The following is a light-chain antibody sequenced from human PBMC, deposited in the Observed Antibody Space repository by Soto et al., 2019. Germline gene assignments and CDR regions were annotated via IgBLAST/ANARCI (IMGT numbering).Light chain of an antibody. CDR2: SAS. J-gene: IGKJ1*01. V-gene: IGKV3-20*01. Sequence: IVLTQSPGTLSLSPGESATLSCRASQSVSSSYLAWYQQKPGQAPRLLIYSASSRATGIPDRFSGSGSGTDFTLTISRLEPEDFAVYYCQQYGSSPGTFGQGTKVDI. CDR1: QSVSSSY. CDR3: QQYGSSPGT.